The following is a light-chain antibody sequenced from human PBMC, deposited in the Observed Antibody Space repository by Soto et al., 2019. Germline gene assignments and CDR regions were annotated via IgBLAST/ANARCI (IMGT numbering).Light chain of an antibody. CDR1: QSISTY. Sequence: EIVLTQSPDTLSLSPGERATLSCTASQSISTYLTWYQHKPGQAPRLLIYDASRRAPGIPARFSGSGSGTDFTLTISSLEPEDFAVYYCQQRRNWPPLTFGGGTKVEIK. V-gene: IGKV3-11*01. CDR3: QQRRNWPPLT. J-gene: IGKJ4*01. CDR2: DAS.